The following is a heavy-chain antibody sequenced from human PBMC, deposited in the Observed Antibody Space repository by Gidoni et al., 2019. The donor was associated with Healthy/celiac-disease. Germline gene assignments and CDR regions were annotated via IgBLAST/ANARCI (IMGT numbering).Heavy chain of an antibody. D-gene: IGHD6-6*01. J-gene: IGHJ4*02. CDR2: INPNSGGT. CDR1: GYTFTGYY. V-gene: IGHV1-2*02. Sequence: QVQLVQSGAEVQKPGASVKVSCKASGYTFTGYYMHWVRQAPGQGLEWMGWINPNSGGTNYAQKFQGRVTMTRDTSISTAYMELSRLRSDDTAVYYCAREMGYSSSSGPLDYWGQGTLVTVSS. CDR3: AREMGYSSSSGPLDY.